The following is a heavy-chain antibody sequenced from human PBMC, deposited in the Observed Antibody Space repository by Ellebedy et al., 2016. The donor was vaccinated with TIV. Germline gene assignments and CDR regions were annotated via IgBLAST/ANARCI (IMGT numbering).Heavy chain of an antibody. CDR2: IYYSGST. D-gene: IGHD5-24*01. CDR3: ARHGRDDYGFDI. Sequence: MPSETLSLTCSVSGGSISSYYWSRIRQPPGKGLEWIGYIYYSGSTNYKPSLKSRVTISVDTSKNQVSLKLSSVTAADTAVYYCARHGRDDYGFDIWGQGTMVTVSS. J-gene: IGHJ3*02. CDR1: GGSISSYY. V-gene: IGHV4-59*08.